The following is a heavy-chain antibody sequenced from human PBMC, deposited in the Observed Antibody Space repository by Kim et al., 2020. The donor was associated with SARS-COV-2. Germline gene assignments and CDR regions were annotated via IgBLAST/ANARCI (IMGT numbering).Heavy chain of an antibody. CDR3: ARGGGSGRPRFDP. V-gene: IGHV3-11*06. D-gene: IGHD1-1*01. J-gene: IGHJ5*02. Sequence: YADSVKGRFTISRDNAKNSLYLQMNSLRAEDTAVYYCARGGGSGRPRFDPWGQGTLVTVSS.